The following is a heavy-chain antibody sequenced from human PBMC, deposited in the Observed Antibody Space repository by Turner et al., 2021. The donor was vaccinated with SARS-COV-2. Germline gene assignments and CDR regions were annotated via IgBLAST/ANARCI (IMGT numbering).Heavy chain of an antibody. Sequence: SGSTYYNPSLKSRVTISVDTSKNQFSLKLNSVTAADTAVYYCASPGGNSGWFFAYDIWGQGTMVTVSS. V-gene: IGHV4-39*01. D-gene: IGHD6-19*01. CDR3: ASPGGNSGWFFAYDI. J-gene: IGHJ3*02. CDR2: SGST.